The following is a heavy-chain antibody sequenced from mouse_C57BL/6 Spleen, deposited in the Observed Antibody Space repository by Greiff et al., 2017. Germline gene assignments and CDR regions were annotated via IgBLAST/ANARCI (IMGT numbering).Heavy chain of an antibody. Sequence: VMLVESGPELVKPGASVKISCKASGYAFSSSWMNWVKQRPGKGLEWIGRIYPGDGDTNYNGKFKGKATLTADKSSSTAYMQLSSLTSEDSAVYFCARNYYGSRNYAMDYWGQGTSVTVSS. J-gene: IGHJ4*01. D-gene: IGHD1-1*01. CDR3: ARNYYGSRNYAMDY. V-gene: IGHV1-82*01. CDR2: IYPGDGDT. CDR1: GYAFSSSW.